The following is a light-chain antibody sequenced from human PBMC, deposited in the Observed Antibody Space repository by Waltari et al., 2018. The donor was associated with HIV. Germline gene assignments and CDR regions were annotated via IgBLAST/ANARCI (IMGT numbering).Light chain of an antibody. V-gene: IGLV1-44*01. Sequence: QSVLTQPPSVSGTPGQRVTISCSGGSSNIGDNAVSWYQPFPGTAPTLLIYSNNQRPSGVPDRFSVSKSGTSASLSISGLQSEDEADYYCATLDDSLNGPVFGGGTKVTVL. J-gene: IGLJ2*01. CDR3: ATLDDSLNGPV. CDR1: SSNIGDNA. CDR2: SNN.